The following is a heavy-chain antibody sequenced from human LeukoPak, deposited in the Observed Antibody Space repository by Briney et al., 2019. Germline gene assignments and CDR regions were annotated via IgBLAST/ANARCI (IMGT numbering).Heavy chain of an antibody. D-gene: IGHD3-3*01. Sequence: ASVKVSCKASGYTFTGYYMHWVQQAPGQGLEWMGWINPNSGGTNYAQKFQGRVTMTRDTSISTAYMELSRLRSDDTAVYYCARNFFGVRTVCDYWGQGTLVTVSS. CDR2: INPNSGGT. J-gene: IGHJ4*02. CDR3: ARNFFGVRTVCDY. V-gene: IGHV1-2*02. CDR1: GYTFTGYY.